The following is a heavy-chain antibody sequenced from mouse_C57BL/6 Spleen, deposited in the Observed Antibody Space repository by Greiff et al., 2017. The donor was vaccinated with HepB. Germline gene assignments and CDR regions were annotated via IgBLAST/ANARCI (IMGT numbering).Heavy chain of an antibody. J-gene: IGHJ4*01. CDR1: GFTFSSYA. D-gene: IGHD1-1*01. CDR2: ISSGGDYI. Sequence: DVQLVESGEGLVKPGGSLKLSCAASGFTFSSYAMSWVRQTPEKRLEWVAYISSGGDYIYYADTVKGRFTISRDNARNTLYLQMSSLKSEDTAMYYCTRDYGSSYEDAMDYWGQGTSVTVSS. V-gene: IGHV5-9-1*02. CDR3: TRDYGSSYEDAMDY.